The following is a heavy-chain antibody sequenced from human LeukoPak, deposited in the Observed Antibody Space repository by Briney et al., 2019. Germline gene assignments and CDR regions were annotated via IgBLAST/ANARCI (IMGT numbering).Heavy chain of an antibody. CDR1: GFTFNRFA. J-gene: IGHJ4*02. CDR2: IASDGNDK. V-gene: IGHV3-30-3*01. D-gene: IGHD6-19*01. Sequence: PGGSLSLSCAAYGFTFNRFAMHWVRQAPGKGLEWVAVIASDGNDKHHADSVRGRFTISRDNSKNTRYLQMNSLRTEDTAVYYCARDRERIAVYYFEYWGQGSQVTVSS. CDR3: ARDRERIAVYYFEY.